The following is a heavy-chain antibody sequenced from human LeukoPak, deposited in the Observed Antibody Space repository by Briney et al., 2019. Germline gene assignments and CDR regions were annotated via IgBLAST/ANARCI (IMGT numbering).Heavy chain of an antibody. J-gene: IGHJ3*01. V-gene: IGHV3-23*01. CDR2: ITGSGTTT. D-gene: IGHD4-17*01. CDR1: GIAFRNYA. CDR3: GIDPNGDYIGAFDF. Sequence: GGSLRLSCVASGIAFRNYAMTWVRQAPGKGLEWVSSITGSGTTTRYADSVKGRFTISRDDSVDTLYLQVNSLSAEDTAVYYCGIDPNGDYIGAFDFWGQGTKVTASS.